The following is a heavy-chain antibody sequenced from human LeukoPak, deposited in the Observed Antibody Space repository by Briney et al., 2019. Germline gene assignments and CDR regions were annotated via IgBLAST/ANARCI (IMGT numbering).Heavy chain of an antibody. CDR3: ARLMAEGRRRAAAGTYYYYYGMDV. J-gene: IGHJ6*02. Sequence: SGTLSLTCAVSGGSISSSNWWSWVRQPPGKGLEWIGEIYHSGSTNYNPSLKSRVTISVDKSKNQFSLKLSSVTAADTAVYYCARLMAEGRRRAAAGTYYYYYGMDVWGQGTTVTVSS. CDR2: IYHSGST. CDR1: GGSISSSNW. D-gene: IGHD6-13*01. V-gene: IGHV4-4*02.